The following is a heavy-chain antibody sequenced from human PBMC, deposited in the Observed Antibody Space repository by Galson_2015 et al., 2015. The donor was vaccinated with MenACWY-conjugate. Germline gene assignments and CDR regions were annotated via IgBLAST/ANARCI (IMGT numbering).Heavy chain of an antibody. D-gene: IGHD1-1*01. CDR1: GFTFSSYW. Sequence: SLRLSCAASGFTFSSYWMSWVRRAPGKGLEWISYIKADGSFSNYADSGKGRFTISTDNAKNMVYLQMDGLGDEDTAVYFCARDNNWSFDSWGQGTLVTVSS. J-gene: IGHJ4*02. CDR2: IKADGSFS. V-gene: IGHV3-74*01. CDR3: ARDNNWSFDS.